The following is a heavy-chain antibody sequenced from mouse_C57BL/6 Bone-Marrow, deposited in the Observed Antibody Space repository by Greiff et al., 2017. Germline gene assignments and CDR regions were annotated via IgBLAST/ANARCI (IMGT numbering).Heavy chain of an antibody. Sequence: VQLQQSGAELARPGASVKLSCKASGYTFTSYGISWVKQRTGQGLEWIGEIYPRSGNTYYNEKFKGKATLTADKSSSTAYMELRSLTSEDSAVYFCARRDYYYGSSSPAWFAYWGQGTLVTVSA. V-gene: IGHV1-81*01. CDR1: GYTFTSYG. CDR3: ARRDYYYGSSSPAWFAY. J-gene: IGHJ3*01. D-gene: IGHD1-1*01. CDR2: IYPRSGNT.